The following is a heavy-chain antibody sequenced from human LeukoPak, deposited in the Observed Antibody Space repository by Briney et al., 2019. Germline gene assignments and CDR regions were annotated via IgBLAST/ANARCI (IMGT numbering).Heavy chain of an antibody. J-gene: IGHJ3*02. CDR2: IYYSGST. Sequence: PSETLSLTCTVSGGSISSSSYYWGWIRQPPGKGLEWIGSIYYSGSTYYNPSLKSRVTISVDTSKNQFSLKLSSVTAADTAVYYCARDVLRSAFDIWGQGTMVTVSS. CDR1: GGSISSSSYY. CDR3: ARDVLRSAFDI. V-gene: IGHV4-39*07.